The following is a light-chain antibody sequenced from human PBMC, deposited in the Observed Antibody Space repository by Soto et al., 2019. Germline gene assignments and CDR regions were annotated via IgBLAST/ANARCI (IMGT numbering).Light chain of an antibody. CDR3: QQSSNSPLT. CDR2: ASS. Sequence: DIQLTQSPSALSAFVGDTVSITCRASQSVSTYLNWYQQKPGKAPHLLIYASSHLQSGVPSRFSGSGSGTDFTLTISSLQPEDFATYFCQQSSNSPLTFGGGTNVDIK. CDR1: QSVSTY. V-gene: IGKV1-39*01. J-gene: IGKJ4*01.